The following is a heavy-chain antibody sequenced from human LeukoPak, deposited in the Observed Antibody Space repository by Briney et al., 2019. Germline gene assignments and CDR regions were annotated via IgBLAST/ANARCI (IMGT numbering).Heavy chain of an antibody. J-gene: IGHJ6*02. Sequence: SETLSLTCTVSGGSISSYYWSWIRQPPGKGLEWIGYIYHSGNTYYNPSLKSRVTISIHNSKNQFSLKVNSVTAADTAVYYCARDRNYYDSSGPPYYYSALDVWGQGTTATVSS. CDR2: IYHSGNT. CDR1: GGSISSYY. D-gene: IGHD3-22*01. V-gene: IGHV4-59*01. CDR3: ARDRNYYDSSGPPYYYSALDV.